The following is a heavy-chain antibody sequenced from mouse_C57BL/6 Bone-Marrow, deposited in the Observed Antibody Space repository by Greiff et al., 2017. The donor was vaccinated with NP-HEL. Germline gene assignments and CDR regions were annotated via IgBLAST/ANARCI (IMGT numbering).Heavy chain of an antibody. CDR3: ARQGSSYTPYYAMDY. D-gene: IGHD1-1*01. Sequence: QVQLQQSGPGLVAPSQSLSITCTVSGFSLTSYGVHWVRQPPGKGLEWLVVIWSDGSTTYNSALKSRLSISKDNSKSQVFLKMNSLQTDDTAMYYCARQGSSYTPYYAMDYWGQGTSVTVSS. J-gene: IGHJ4*01. CDR2: IWSDGST. CDR1: GFSLTSYG. V-gene: IGHV2-6-1*01.